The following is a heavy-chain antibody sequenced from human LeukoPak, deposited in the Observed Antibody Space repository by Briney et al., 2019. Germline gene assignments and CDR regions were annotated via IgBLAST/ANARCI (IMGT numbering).Heavy chain of an antibody. CDR3: ARGGSDDSSGYPIDY. CDR2: IYYSGST. V-gene: IGHV4-39*07. CDR1: GGSISSSSYY. J-gene: IGHJ4*02. Sequence: SETLSLTCTVSGGSISSSSYYWGWIRQPPGKGLEWIGSIYYSGSTYYNPSLKSRVTISVDTSKNQFSLKLSSVTAADTAVYYCARGGSDDSSGYPIDYWGQGTLVTVSS. D-gene: IGHD3-22*01.